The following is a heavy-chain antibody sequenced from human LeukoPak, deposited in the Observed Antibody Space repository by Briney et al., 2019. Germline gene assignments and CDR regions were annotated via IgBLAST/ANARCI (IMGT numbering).Heavy chain of an antibody. Sequence: SGTLSLTCTVSGGSISSSSYYWGWIRQPPGKGLEWIGEINRSGRTNYNPSLKSRVTMSVDTSKNQFSLQLSSVTAADTAVYYCARAGDSSGYSDYWGQGTLVTVSS. CDR1: GGSISSSSYY. CDR3: ARAGDSSGYSDY. CDR2: INRSGRT. V-gene: IGHV4-39*07. J-gene: IGHJ4*02. D-gene: IGHD3-22*01.